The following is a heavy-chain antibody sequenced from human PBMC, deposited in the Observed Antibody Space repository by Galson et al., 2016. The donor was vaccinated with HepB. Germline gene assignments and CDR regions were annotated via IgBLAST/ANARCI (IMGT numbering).Heavy chain of an antibody. D-gene: IGHD2-15*01. Sequence: SLRLSCADSTFTFNDHWMTWVRQAPGKGLEWVANIKPDGSEKYYVDSVKGRFTISRDNAKNSLYLQMNSLRAEDSAVYYCARRSCSATACYSASYKCFDSWGQGTLVTVSS. J-gene: IGHJ4*02. CDR3: ARRSCSATACYSASYKCFDS. CDR1: TFTFNDHW. V-gene: IGHV3-7*01. CDR2: IKPDGSEK.